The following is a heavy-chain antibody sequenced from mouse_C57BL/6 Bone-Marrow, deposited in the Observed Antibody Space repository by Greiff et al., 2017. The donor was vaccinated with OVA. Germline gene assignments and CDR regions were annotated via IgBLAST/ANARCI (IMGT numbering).Heavy chain of an antibody. J-gene: IGHJ4*01. D-gene: IGHD1-1*01. CDR1: GYTFTSYW. V-gene: IGHV1-64*01. CDR2: IHPNSGST. Sequence: QVQLQQPGAELVKPGASVKLSCKASGYTFTSYWMHWVKQRPGQGLEWIGMIHPNSGSTNYNEKFTSKATLTVDKSSSTAYMQLSSLTSEDSAVYYCARGRYGSPAMDYWGQGTSVTVAS. CDR3: ARGRYGSPAMDY.